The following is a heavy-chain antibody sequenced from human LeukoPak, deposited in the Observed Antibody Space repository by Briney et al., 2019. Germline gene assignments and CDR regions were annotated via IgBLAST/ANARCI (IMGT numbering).Heavy chain of an antibody. V-gene: IGHV5-51*01. D-gene: IGHD1-26*01. CDR1: GYSFTSYW. J-gene: IGHJ3*02. CDR3: ARFRGSGSYSTRNAFDI. Sequence: GESLKISCKGSGYSFTSYWIGWVRQMPGKGLEWMGIIYPGDSDTRYSPSFQGQVTISADRSISTAYLQWSSLKASDTAMYYCARFRGSGSYSTRNAFDIWGQGTMVTVSS. CDR2: IYPGDSDT.